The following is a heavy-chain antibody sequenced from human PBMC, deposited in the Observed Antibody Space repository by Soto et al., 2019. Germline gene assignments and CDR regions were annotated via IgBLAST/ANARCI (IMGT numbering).Heavy chain of an antibody. V-gene: IGHV3-21*01. J-gene: IGHJ4*02. CDR2: ISGSGGYI. Sequence: GGSLRLSCEGSGFTFISYSINLFRQAPGKGLEWVSSISGSGGYIYYADSVKGRFTISRDNAKNSLYLQMTSLRDEDTALYYCARDRQSTPWYAADYWGQGSLVTVSS. D-gene: IGHD6-13*01. CDR3: ARDRQSTPWYAADY. CDR1: GFTFISYS.